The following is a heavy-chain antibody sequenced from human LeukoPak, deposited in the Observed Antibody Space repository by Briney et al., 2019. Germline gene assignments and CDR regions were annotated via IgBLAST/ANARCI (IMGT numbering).Heavy chain of an antibody. Sequence: GASVNVSCKASGYTFTSYDINWVRQATGQGLEWMGWMNPNSGNTGYAQKFQGRVTMTRNTSISTAYMELSSLRSEDTAVYYCAITSYSDSGSYYYYYGMDVWGQGTPVTVSS. CDR1: GYTFTSYD. CDR2: MNPNSGNT. J-gene: IGHJ6*02. CDR3: AITSYSDSGSYYYYYGMDV. V-gene: IGHV1-8*01. D-gene: IGHD3-10*01.